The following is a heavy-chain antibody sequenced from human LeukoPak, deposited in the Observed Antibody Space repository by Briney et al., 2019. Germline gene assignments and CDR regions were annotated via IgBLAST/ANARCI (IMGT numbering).Heavy chain of an antibody. Sequence: GGSLRLSCAASGFAFSSYSMNWVRQAPGKGLEWASSISTSSSYIYYADSVKGRFTISRDNANNSLYLQMHSLRAEDTAVYYCARAAGGYNYGPFDYWGQGTLVTVSS. J-gene: IGHJ4*02. CDR1: GFAFSSYS. CDR2: ISTSSSYI. CDR3: ARAAGGYNYGPFDY. V-gene: IGHV3-21*01. D-gene: IGHD5-18*01.